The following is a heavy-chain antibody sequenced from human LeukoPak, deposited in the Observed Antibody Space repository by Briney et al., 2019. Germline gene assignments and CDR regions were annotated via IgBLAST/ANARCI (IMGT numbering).Heavy chain of an antibody. Sequence: PSETLSLTCGVYGGSFSGYYWSWIGQPPGKGLEGIGEVSQTGSGRTNYNPSLKSRVTISADASKNQFALELTSVTAADTAMFYCAIVPLYWQDPFDLWGQGTLVSVSS. CDR2: VSQTGSGRT. J-gene: IGHJ5*02. CDR3: AIVPLYWQDPFDL. D-gene: IGHD2-8*02. V-gene: IGHV4-34*01. CDR1: GGSFSGYY.